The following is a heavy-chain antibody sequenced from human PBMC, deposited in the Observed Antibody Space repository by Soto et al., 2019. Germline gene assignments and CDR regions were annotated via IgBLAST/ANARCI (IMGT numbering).Heavy chain of an antibody. CDR1: GFTFNPHW. CDR3: ARGGAMGVDY. J-gene: IGHJ4*02. CDR2: IYFDGITT. Sequence: GGSLRLSCTASGFTFNPHWMHWVRQAPGKGLVWVSRIYFDGITTNYADSVKGRLTVSRDNAKNTVYLHVNTLRDEDTAVYYCARGGAMGVDYWGQGTLVTVPS. V-gene: IGHV3-74*01. D-gene: IGHD1-26*01.